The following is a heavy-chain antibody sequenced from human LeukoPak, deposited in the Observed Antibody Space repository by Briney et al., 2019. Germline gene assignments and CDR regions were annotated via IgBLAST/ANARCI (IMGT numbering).Heavy chain of an antibody. J-gene: IGHJ4*02. Sequence: ASETLSLTCTVSGGSISSYYWSWTRQPPGKGLEWIGYIYYSGSTNYNPSLKSRVTISVDTSKNQFSLKLSSVTAADTAVYYCARVDLGGSLDYWGQGTLVTVSS. CDR2: IYYSGST. D-gene: IGHD3-16*01. CDR3: ARVDLGGSLDY. V-gene: IGHV4-59*01. CDR1: GGSISSYY.